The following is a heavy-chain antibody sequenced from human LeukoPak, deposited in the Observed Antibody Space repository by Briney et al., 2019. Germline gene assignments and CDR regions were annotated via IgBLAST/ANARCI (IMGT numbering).Heavy chain of an antibody. J-gene: IGHJ4*02. CDR1: GGSISSYY. D-gene: IGHD3-9*01. CDR2: IYTSGST. V-gene: IGHV4-4*07. Sequence: SETLSLTCTVSGGSISSYYWSWIRQPAGKGLEWIGRIYTSGSTSYNPSLKSRVTMSVDTSKNQFSLKLSSVTAADTAVYYCAREGNRYYDILTGYYRGELDYWGQGTLVTVSS. CDR3: AREGNRYYDILTGYYRGELDY.